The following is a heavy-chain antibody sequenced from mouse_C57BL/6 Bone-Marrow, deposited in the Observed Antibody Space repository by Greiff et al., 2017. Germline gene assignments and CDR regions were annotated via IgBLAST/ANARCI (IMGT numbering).Heavy chain of an antibody. Sequence: QVQLKESGPELVKPGASVKISCKASGYAFSSSWMNWVKQRPGKGLEWIGRIYPGDGDTNYNGKFKGKATLTADKSSSTAYMQLSSLTSEDSAVYFCAEWAWENAMDYWGQGTSVTVSS. J-gene: IGHJ4*01. CDR2: IYPGDGDT. CDR1: GYAFSSSW. D-gene: IGHD4-1*01. V-gene: IGHV1-82*01. CDR3: AEWAWENAMDY.